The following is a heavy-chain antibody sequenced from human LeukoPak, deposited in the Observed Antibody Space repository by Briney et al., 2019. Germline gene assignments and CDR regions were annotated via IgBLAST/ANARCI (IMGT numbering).Heavy chain of an antibody. D-gene: IGHD3-16*01. CDR2: IHGGGNT. V-gene: IGHV4-4*07. CDR1: GGSISSYY. J-gene: IGHJ6*02. Sequence: SETLSLTCTVSGGSISSYYWSWIRQPAGKGLEWVGRIHGGGNTNYNPSLKSRVTMSVDTSKNHFSLNVSSVTAADTAVYYCTRESRLDYIWGQGTTVTVSS. CDR3: TRESRLDYI.